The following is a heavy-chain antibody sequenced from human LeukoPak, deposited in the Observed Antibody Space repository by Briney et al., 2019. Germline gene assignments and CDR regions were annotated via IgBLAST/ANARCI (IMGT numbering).Heavy chain of an antibody. V-gene: IGHV4-39*01. D-gene: IGHD3-3*01. Sequence: SETLSLTCTVSGGSISSSSYYWGWIRQPPGKGLEWIGSIYYSGSTYYNPSLKSRVTISVDTSKNQFSLKLSSVTAADTAVYYCARSDLWSGYYDYWGQGTLVTVSS. CDR1: GGSISSSSYY. CDR2: IYYSGST. CDR3: ARSDLWSGYYDY. J-gene: IGHJ4*02.